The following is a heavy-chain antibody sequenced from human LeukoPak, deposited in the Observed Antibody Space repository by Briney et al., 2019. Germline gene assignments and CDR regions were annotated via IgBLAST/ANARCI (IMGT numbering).Heavy chain of an antibody. CDR1: GLIVSTNY. CDR2: LYSGGTT. Sequence: QAGGSLKLSCAVSGLIVSTNYMSWVRQAPGKGLEWVSVLYSGGTTYYADSVEGRFTISRDNSKNTVSLQMNSLRADDTAVYYCVRDHYSGAYDYWGQGTLVTVSS. CDR3: VRDHYSGAYDY. D-gene: IGHD2-21*01. J-gene: IGHJ4*02. V-gene: IGHV3-53*01.